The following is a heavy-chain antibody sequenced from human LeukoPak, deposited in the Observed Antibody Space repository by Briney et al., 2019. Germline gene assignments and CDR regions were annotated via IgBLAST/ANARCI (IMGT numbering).Heavy chain of an antibody. J-gene: IGHJ4*02. CDR2: ISGSGGST. V-gene: IGHV3-23*01. CDR3: AKDRAYYYDSSGYYFDY. Sequence: GGSLRLSCAASGFTFSSYAMSWVRQAPGKGLEWVSAISGSGGSTYYADSVKGRFTISRDNSKNTLYLQMNSLRAEDTAVYYCAKDRAYYYDSSGYYFDYWGQGTLVTVSS. CDR1: GFTFSSYA. D-gene: IGHD3-22*01.